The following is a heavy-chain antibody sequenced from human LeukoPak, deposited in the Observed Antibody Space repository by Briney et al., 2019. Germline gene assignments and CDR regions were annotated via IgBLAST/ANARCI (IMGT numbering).Heavy chain of an antibody. CDR2: IKSRGFGGTA. CDR1: ASTFSNAW. J-gene: IGHJ1*01. Sequence: GGSLRLSCAASASTFSNAWMTWVRQAPGKGLEWVGRIKSRGFGGTADYAAAVNGRFTISRDDSKNTLYLQTNSLKTEDSAVYYCLIEERDTSSGWYGYFQRWGQGALVTVSS. CDR3: LIEERDTSSGWYGYFQR. V-gene: IGHV3-15*01. D-gene: IGHD6-19*01.